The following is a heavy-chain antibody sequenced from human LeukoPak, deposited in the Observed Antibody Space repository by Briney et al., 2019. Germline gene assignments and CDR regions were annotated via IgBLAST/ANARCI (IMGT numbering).Heavy chain of an antibody. V-gene: IGHV4-39*01. Sequence: SETLSLTCTVSGGSISSSSYYWGWLRQPPGTGLEWIGSIYYSGSTYYNPSLKSRVTISVDTSKNQFSLKLSSVTAADTAVYYCARLAVAGNYYFDYWGQGTLVTVSS. CDR2: IYYSGST. D-gene: IGHD6-19*01. CDR1: GGSISSSSYY. CDR3: ARLAVAGNYYFDY. J-gene: IGHJ4*02.